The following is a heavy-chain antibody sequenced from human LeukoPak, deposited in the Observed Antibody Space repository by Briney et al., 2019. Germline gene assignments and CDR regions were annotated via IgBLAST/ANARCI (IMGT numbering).Heavy chain of an antibody. Sequence: TSETLSLTCTVSGGSISSYYWSWVRQSPGKGLEWIGYIFTSGWTDYNPSLKSRVTMTVDTSKNQLSMELRFLTAADTAVYYCATSHDVKTAPYDLWGQGTLVTVSS. CDR1: GGSISSYY. D-gene: IGHD2-21*01. V-gene: IGHV4-4*09. CDR3: ATSHDVKTAPYDL. CDR2: IFTSGWT. J-gene: IGHJ5*02.